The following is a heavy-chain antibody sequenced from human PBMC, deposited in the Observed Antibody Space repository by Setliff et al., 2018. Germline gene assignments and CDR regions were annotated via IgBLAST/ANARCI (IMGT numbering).Heavy chain of an antibody. V-gene: IGHV3-20*04. D-gene: IGHD1-26*01. Sequence: SLRLSCAASGFTFDVYDLNWVRQAPGKGLEWVSSINWDGDRTGYADSVKGRFTISRDNAKKSLFLQMNSLRAEETAVYYCARVLSGSSSNYMDVWGKGTTVTVSS. J-gene: IGHJ6*03. CDR1: GFTFDVYD. CDR3: ARVLSGSSSNYMDV. CDR2: INWDGDRT.